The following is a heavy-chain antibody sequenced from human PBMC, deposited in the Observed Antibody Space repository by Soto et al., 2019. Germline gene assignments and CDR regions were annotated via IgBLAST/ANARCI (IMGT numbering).Heavy chain of an antibody. D-gene: IGHD1-26*01. CDR1: GFSLSTLGMS. Sequence: SGPTLVNPTQTLTLTCSFSGFSLSTLGMSVSWIRQPPGKALEWLALIDWEDEKYFSTSLQTRLRIFKDSSKSHVLLTITNVGPLDSATYFCSRVSGSFQKGFDSWGQGTLVTVSS. CDR2: IDWEDEK. V-gene: IGHV2-70*01. J-gene: IGHJ4*02. CDR3: SRVSGSFQKGFDS.